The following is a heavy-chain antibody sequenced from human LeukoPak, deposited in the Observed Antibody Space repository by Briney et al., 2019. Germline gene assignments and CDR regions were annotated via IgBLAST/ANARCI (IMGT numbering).Heavy chain of an antibody. CDR3: ARDHIAVAAGDAFDI. CDR2: IYYSGST. J-gene: IGHJ3*02. CDR1: GGSISSSSYY. D-gene: IGHD6-19*01. V-gene: IGHV4-39*02. Sequence: SETLSLTCTVSGGSISSSSYYWGWIRQPPGKGLEWIGSIYYSGSTYYNPSLKSRVTISVDTSKNQFSLKLSSVTAADTAVYYCARDHIAVAAGDAFDIWGQGTMVTVSS.